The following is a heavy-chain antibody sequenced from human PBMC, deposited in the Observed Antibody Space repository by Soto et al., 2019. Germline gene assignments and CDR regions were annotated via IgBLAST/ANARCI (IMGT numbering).Heavy chain of an antibody. CDR3: AKEHHYSSSWSEFDY. J-gene: IGHJ4*02. V-gene: IGHV3-23*01. CDR2: ISGSGVST. CDR1: GFTFSSYA. D-gene: IGHD6-13*01. Sequence: EVQLLESGGGLVQPGGSLRLSCAASGFTFSSYAMSWVRQAPGKGLEWVSAISGSGVSTYYADSVKGRFTISRDNSKNTLYLQMNSMRAEDTAVYYCAKEHHYSSSWSEFDYWGQGTLVTVSS.